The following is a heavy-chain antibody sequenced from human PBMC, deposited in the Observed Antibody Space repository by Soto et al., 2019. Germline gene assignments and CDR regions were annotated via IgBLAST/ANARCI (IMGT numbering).Heavy chain of an antibody. V-gene: IGHV4-61*08. CDR3: ARDDGMGYYFDY. CDR1: GGSISSGGYY. CDR2: VYYSGGT. D-gene: IGHD1-20*01. J-gene: IGHJ4*02. Sequence: SETLSLTCTVSGGSISSGGYYWSWIRQHPGKGLEWIGYVYYSGGTNYSPSLKSRITISVDTSKNQFSLKLSSVTAADTALYYCARDDGMGYYFDYWGQGALVTVSS.